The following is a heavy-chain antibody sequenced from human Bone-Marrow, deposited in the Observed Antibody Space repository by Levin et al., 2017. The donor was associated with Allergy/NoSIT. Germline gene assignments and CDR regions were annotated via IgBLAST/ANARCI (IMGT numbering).Heavy chain of an antibody. Sequence: LSLTCAASGFTFSSYGMHWVRQAPGKGLEWVAVISYDGSNKYYADSVKGRFTISRDNSKNTLYLQMNSLRAEDTAVYYCAKETVINHAFDIWGQGTMVTVSS. V-gene: IGHV3-30*18. CDR3: AKETVINHAFDI. J-gene: IGHJ3*02. CDR2: ISYDGSNK. D-gene: IGHD3-16*02. CDR1: GFTFSSYG.